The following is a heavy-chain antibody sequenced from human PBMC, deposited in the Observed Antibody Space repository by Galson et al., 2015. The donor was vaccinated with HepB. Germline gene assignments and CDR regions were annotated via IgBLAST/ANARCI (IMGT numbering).Heavy chain of an antibody. CDR2: ISSSSSTI. CDR1: GFTFSSYS. J-gene: IGHJ4*02. Sequence: SLRLSCAASGFTFSSYSMNWVRQAPGKGPEWVSYISSSSSTIYYADSVKGRFTISRDNAKNSLYLQMNSLRAEDTAVYYCARDRATGTTEFDYWGQGTLVTVSS. V-gene: IGHV3-48*01. D-gene: IGHD1-7*01. CDR3: ARDRATGTTEFDY.